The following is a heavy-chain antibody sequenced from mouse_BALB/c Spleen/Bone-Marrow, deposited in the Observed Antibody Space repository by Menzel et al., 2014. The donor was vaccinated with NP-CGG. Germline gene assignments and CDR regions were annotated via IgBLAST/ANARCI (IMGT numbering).Heavy chain of an antibody. CDR1: GYTFTDYA. V-gene: IGHV1-67*01. D-gene: IGHD3-2*01. J-gene: IGHJ4*01. CDR3: AIPRQRGLAFYAMYY. Sequence: VQLQQSGPELVRPGVSVKISCKGSGYTFTDYAMHWVKQGHAKSLEWIGVISTYSGNTNYNQKFKGKATMTVDKSSSTAYMELARLTSEDSAIYYCAIPRQRGLAFYAMYYWGQGTSVTVSS. CDR2: ISTYSGNT.